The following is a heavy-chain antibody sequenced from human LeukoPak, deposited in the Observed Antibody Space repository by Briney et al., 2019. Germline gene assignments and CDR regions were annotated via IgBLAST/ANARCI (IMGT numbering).Heavy chain of an antibody. D-gene: IGHD2-2*01. CDR2: ISYDGSXX. J-gene: IGHJ4*02. V-gene: IGHV3-30-3*01. Sequence: PGGSLRLSCAASGFTFSSYAMHWVRHAPGXGLEWVXVISYDGSXXYHADFVKGRFTISRDNSKNTLYLQMNSLRAEDTAVYYCARDAPDPRLGYCSSSSCYLPDYWGQGTLVTVSS. CDR3: ARDAPDPRLGYCSSSSCYLPDY. CDR1: GFTFSSYA.